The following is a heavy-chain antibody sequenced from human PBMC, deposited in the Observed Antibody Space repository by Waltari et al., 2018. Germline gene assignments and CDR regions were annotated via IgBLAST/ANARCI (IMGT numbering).Heavy chain of an antibody. V-gene: IGHV3-48*04. CDR3: ATLGQNLGEFY. J-gene: IGHJ4*02. CDR2: ISSSSSAT. Sequence: EVQLVESGGGLEQPGGSLRLSCAASGFTFSSYSMNWVRQAPGKGLEWVSYISSSSSATYYADSVKGRFTISRDNAKNSLYLQMDSLRAEDTAVYYCATLGQNLGEFYWGQGTLVTVSS. D-gene: IGHD3-16*01. CDR1: GFTFSSYS.